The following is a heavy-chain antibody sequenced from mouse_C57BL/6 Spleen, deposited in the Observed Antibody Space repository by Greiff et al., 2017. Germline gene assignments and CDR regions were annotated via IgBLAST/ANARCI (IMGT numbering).Heavy chain of an antibody. CDR2: INPSSGYT. D-gene: IGHD2-3*01. J-gene: IGHJ2*01. V-gene: IGHV1-7*01. CDR3: ARGIYDGYYYFDY. CDR1: GYTFTSYW. Sequence: VQLQQSGAELAKPGASVKLSCKASGYTFTSYWMNWVKQRPGQGLEWIGYINPSSGYTKYNQKFKDKATLTADKSSSTAYMQLSSLTYEDSAVYYCARGIYDGYYYFDYWGQGTTLTVSS.